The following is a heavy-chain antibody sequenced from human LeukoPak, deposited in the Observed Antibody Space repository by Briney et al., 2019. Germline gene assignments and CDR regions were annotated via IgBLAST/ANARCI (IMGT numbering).Heavy chain of an antibody. D-gene: IGHD1-26*01. J-gene: IGHJ5*02. CDR3: ARGLGWDSGTYLGA. CDR1: GYTFTGYY. Sequence: AAVKVSCKASGYTFTGYYMHWVRQAPRQGIEWIGWINYNSGDTNYAQKFQGRVSKTRDTSISTAYMDLSGLRSDDTALYYCARGLGWDSGTYLGAWGQGTLVTVSS. CDR2: INYNSGDT. V-gene: IGHV1-2*02.